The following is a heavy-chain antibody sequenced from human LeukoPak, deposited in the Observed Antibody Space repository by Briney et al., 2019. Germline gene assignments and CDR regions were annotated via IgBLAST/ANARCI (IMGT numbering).Heavy chain of an antibody. CDR2: ITSSGSRI. CDR1: GFTFRDYY. CDR3: ARAFNDAFYI. Sequence: GGSLTLSCAASGFTFRDYYMGWIRQAPGKGLEWVSYITSSGSRIYNADSVKGRFTISRDNAKNSLYLQMNSLRAEDTAVYYCARAFNDAFYIWGQGTTVTVSS. J-gene: IGHJ3*02. V-gene: IGHV3-11*04.